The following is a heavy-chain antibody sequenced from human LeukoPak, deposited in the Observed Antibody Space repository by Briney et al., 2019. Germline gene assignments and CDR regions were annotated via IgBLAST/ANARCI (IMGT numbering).Heavy chain of an antibody. CDR3: AKDPYAAGTLYFDY. CDR2: ISGSGGST. D-gene: IGHD6-13*01. Sequence: GGSLRLSCAASGFTFSSYAMSWVRQAPGKGLEGVSAISGSGGSTYYADSVKGRFTISRDNSKNTLYLQMNSLRAEDTAVYYCAKDPYAAGTLYFDYWGQGTLVTVSS. CDR1: GFTFSSYA. J-gene: IGHJ4*02. V-gene: IGHV3-23*01.